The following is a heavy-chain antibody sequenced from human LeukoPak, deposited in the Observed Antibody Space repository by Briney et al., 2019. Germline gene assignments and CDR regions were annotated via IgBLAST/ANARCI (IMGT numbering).Heavy chain of an antibody. D-gene: IGHD5-18*01. J-gene: IGHJ4*02. V-gene: IGHV1-69*13. CDR1: GGTFSSYA. Sequence: SVKVSCKASGGTFSSYAISWVRQAPGQGLEWMGGIIPIFGTAYYAQKFQGRVTITADESTSTAYMELSSLRSEDTAVYYCARTDTAMDNYYFDYWGQGTLVTVSS. CDR2: IIPIFGTA. CDR3: ARTDTAMDNYYFDY.